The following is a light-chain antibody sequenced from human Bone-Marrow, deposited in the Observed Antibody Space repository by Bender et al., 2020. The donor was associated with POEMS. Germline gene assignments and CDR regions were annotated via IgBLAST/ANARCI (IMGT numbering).Light chain of an antibody. CDR1: TLPKQY. CDR2: ENS. V-gene: IGLV3-1*01. Sequence: SYELTQPPSVSVSPGQTASITCSGDTLPKQYAYWYQQKPGQAPVLVIYENSRRPSGIPERFSASNSGNTATLTISGTQAMDEADYYCQAWDSYNVVFGGGTKLTVL. CDR3: QAWDSYNVV. J-gene: IGLJ2*01.